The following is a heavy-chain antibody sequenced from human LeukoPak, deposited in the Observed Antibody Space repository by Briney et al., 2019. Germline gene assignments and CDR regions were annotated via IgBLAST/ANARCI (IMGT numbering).Heavy chain of an antibody. D-gene: IGHD3-22*01. Sequence: ASVKVSCKASGYTFTGYYMHWVRQAPGQGLEWMGWINPNSGGTNYAQKFQGRVTMTRDTSISTAYMELSRLRSDDTAVYYWARVGGSGYYSSPFDYWGQGPLVTVSS. CDR2: INPNSGGT. V-gene: IGHV1-2*02. CDR1: GYTFTGYY. CDR3: ARVGGSGYYSSPFDY. J-gene: IGHJ4*02.